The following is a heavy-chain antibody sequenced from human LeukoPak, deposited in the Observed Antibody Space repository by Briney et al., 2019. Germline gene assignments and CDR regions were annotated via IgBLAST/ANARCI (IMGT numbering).Heavy chain of an antibody. CDR2: IYYSGST. J-gene: IGHJ3*02. Sequence: SETLSLTCTVSGGSISSYYWSWIRQPPGKGLEWIGYIYYSGSTNYNPSLKSRVTISVDTSKNQFSLKLSSVTAADTAVYYCARALWFGESYAFDIWGQGTMVTVSS. CDR3: ARALWFGESYAFDI. D-gene: IGHD3-10*01. CDR1: GGSISSYY. V-gene: IGHV4-59*01.